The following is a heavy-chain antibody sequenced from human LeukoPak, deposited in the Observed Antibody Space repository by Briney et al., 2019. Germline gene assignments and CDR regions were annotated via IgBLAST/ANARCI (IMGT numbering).Heavy chain of an antibody. D-gene: IGHD3-10*01. CDR2: ISWNSGSI. V-gene: IGHV3-9*01. CDR3: AKSSRGEILLWFGEFGY. J-gene: IGHJ4*02. CDR1: SSGGYY. Sequence: SSGGYYWSWVRQAPGKGLEWVSGISWNSGSIGYADSVKGRFTISRDNAKNSLYLQMNSLRAEDTALYYCAKSSRGEILLWFGEFGYWGQGTLVTVSS.